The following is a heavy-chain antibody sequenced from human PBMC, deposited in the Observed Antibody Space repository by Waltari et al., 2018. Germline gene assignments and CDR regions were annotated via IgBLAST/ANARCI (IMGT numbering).Heavy chain of an antibody. CDR3: ARDYWTRTDSHGMEV. CDR1: EFTFSTYA. D-gene: IGHD2-8*01. J-gene: IGHJ6*02. Sequence: QGQLVESGGGVVQPGRSLRLSCAASEFTFSTYAMHWVRQAPGKGREWVAVISYNARNIYYVDAVKGRFTIARDNSKKTLYLQMDSQRADDRAVYDCARDYWTRTDSHGMEVCGQATTVTGSS. CDR2: ISYNARNI. V-gene: IGHV3-30*04.